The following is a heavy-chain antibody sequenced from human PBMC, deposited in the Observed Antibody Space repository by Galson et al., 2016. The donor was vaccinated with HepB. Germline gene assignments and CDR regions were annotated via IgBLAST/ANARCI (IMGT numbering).Heavy chain of an antibody. Sequence: SLRLSCAVSAFTFNNYAMHWVRQAPGKGLEWVAFISYDGSNKYYPDSVKGRFAISRDNSRNTLSLQMNSLRAEDTAVYYCASGYYYDSSGYYSDFWGQGTLVTVSS. CDR3: ASGYYYDSSGYYSDF. CDR2: ISYDGSNK. V-gene: IGHV3-30-3*02. J-gene: IGHJ4*02. D-gene: IGHD3-22*01. CDR1: AFTFNNYA.